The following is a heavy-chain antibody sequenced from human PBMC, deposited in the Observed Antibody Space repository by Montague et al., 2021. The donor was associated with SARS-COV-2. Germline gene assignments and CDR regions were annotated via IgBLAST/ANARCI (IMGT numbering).Heavy chain of an antibody. D-gene: IGHD1-26*01. V-gene: IGHV3-30*04. CDR1: GFTFSSYA. Sequence: SLRLSCAASGFTFSSYAMHWVRQAPGKGLEWVAVISYDGGNKYYADSVKGRFTISRDNSKNTLYLQMNSLRAEDAAVYYCARDRWEWAPGFNWSDPWGQGTLVTVSS. CDR2: ISYDGGNK. J-gene: IGHJ5*02. CDR3: ARDRWEWAPGFNWSDP.